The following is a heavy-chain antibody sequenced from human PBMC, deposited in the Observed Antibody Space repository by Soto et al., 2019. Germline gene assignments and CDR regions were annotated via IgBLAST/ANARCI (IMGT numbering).Heavy chain of an antibody. J-gene: IGHJ6*02. CDR3: ARDGRFLEWLPPPELYYYYGMDV. CDR1: GYTFTGYY. CDR2: INPNSGGT. Sequence: ASVKVSCKASGYTFTGYYMHWVRQAPGQGLEWMGWINPNSGGTNYAQKFQGRVTMTRDTSISTAYMELSRLRSDGTAVYYCARDGRFLEWLPPPELYYYYGMDVWGQGTTVTVSS. V-gene: IGHV1-2*02. D-gene: IGHD3-3*01.